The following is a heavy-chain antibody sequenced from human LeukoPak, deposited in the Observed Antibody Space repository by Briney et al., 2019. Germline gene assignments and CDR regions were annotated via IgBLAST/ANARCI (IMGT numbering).Heavy chain of an antibody. CDR2: IYYSGST. J-gene: IGHJ3*02. CDR3: ARESYYYDSSGYYLDAFDI. Sequence: PSETLSLTCTVSGGSISSSSYYWGWIRQPPGKGLEWIGSIYYSGSTYYNPSLKSRVTISVDTSKNQFSLKLSSVTAADTAVYYCARESYYYDSSGYYLDAFDIWGQGTMVTVSS. V-gene: IGHV4-39*07. CDR1: GGSISSSSYY. D-gene: IGHD3-22*01.